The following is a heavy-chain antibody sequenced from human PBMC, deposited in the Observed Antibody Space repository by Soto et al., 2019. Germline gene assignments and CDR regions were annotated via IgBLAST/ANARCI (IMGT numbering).Heavy chain of an antibody. CDR2: ISAINTGT. J-gene: IGHJ4*02. CDR3: ARREAVAGANDY. V-gene: IGHV3-23*01. D-gene: IGHD6-19*01. Sequence: EVQLLESGGGLVQPGGSLRLSCAASGFTFSNFPMSWVRQAPGKGLEWVPLISAINTGTHYADSVKGRFTISRDNSKNTLYLQMNSLRAEDTAIYFCARREAVAGANDYWGQGTLVTVSS. CDR1: GFTFSNFP.